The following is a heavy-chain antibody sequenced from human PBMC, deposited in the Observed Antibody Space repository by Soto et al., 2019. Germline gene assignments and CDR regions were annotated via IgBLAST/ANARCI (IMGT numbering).Heavy chain of an antibody. CDR2: IYYSGST. CDR3: ASCSSTSCYRWVSFDI. Sequence: SSETLSVNCAVSGGSISSGGYYWSWIRQHPGKGLEWIGYIYYSGSTYYNPSLKSRVTISVDTSKNQFSLKLSSVTAADTAVYYCASCSSTSCYRWVSFDIWGQGTVVTVSS. J-gene: IGHJ3*02. V-gene: IGHV4-31*11. CDR1: GGSISSGGYY. D-gene: IGHD2-2*02.